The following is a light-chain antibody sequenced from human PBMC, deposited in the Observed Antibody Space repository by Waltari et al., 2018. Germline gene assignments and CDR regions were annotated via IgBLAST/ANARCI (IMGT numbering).Light chain of an antibody. CDR1: QSVSRF. CDR2: GAS. J-gene: IGKJ1*01. V-gene: IGKV3-20*01. Sequence: EIVLTQSPGTLSLSPGERGTLSCRAGQSVSRFLAWYQQKPGQAPRLLIYGASTRATGIPDRFSGSGSGTDFSLTISRLEPEDLAVYYCQKYDRLPATFGQGTKVEIK. CDR3: QKYDRLPAT.